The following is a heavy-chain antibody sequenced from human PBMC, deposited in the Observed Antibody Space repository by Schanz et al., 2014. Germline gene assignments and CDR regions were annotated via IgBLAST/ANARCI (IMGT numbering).Heavy chain of an antibody. CDR1: GFIFTNYG. V-gene: IGHV3-30*02. CDR2: IRYDGSNK. J-gene: IGHJ3*01. CDR3: ARDDKRYFDWLSTFDL. Sequence: QVQLVESGGGVVQPGRSLRLSCAASGFIFTNYGLHWVRQAPGKGLEWVAFIRYDGSNKYYAESVRGRFTISRDNSKNTLYLQLNSLRAEDTAVYYCARDDKRYFDWLSTFDLWGQGTMVAVSS. D-gene: IGHD3-9*01.